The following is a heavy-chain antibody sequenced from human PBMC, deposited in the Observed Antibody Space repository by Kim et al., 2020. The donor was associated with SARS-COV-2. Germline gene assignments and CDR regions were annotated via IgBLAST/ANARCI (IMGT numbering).Heavy chain of an antibody. V-gene: IGHV4-59*09. J-gene: IGHJ6*02. Sequence: GSTTYNPSLKGRVTISVDTSKNQFSRKLSSVTAADTAVYYCARGDTIWDVWGQGTTVTVSS. CDR2: GST. CDR3: ARGDTIWDV. D-gene: IGHD3-3*01.